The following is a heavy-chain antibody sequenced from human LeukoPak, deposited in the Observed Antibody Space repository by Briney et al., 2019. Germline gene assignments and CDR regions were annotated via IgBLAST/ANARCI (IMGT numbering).Heavy chain of an antibody. CDR1: GGTFSSYA. V-gene: IGHV1-69*13. Sequence: ASVKVSCKASGGTFSSYAISWVRQAPGQGLEWLGGIIPIFGTANYAQKFQGRVTITADESTSTAYMELSSLRSEDTAVYYCARVLKCSGGSCYSNYYYYYGMDVWGQGTTVTVSS. CDR3: ARVLKCSGGSCYSNYYYYYGMDV. D-gene: IGHD2-15*01. J-gene: IGHJ6*02. CDR2: IIPIFGTA.